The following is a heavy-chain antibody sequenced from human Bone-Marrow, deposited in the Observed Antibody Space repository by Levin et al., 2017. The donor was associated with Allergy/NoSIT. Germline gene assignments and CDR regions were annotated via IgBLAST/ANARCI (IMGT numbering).Heavy chain of an antibody. CDR2: IYSSGST. CDR1: GFSVSNNF. CDR3: TSLPQWELLDY. J-gene: IGHJ4*02. D-gene: IGHD1-26*01. Sequence: GGSLRLSCEASGFSVSNNFINWVRQAPGKGLEWVSIIYSSGSTFYADSVKGRFTISRDNSKNTLYLQMSSLRAEDTAVYYCTSLPQWELLDYWGQGTLVTVSS. V-gene: IGHV3-66*01.